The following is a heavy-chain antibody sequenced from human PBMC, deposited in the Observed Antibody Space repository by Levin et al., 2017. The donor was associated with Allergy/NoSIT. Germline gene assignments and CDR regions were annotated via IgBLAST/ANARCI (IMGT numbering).Heavy chain of an antibody. V-gene: IGHV3-30*18. J-gene: IGHJ3*01. CDR2: TSFDGSNK. CDR1: GFTFSSYG. Sequence: GGSLRLSCIGSGFTFSSYGMHWVRQAPGEGLEWVAFTSFDGSNKDSADSVKGRFTISRDNSKNTLFLQMNSLRPEDTALYYCAKDRGPDVYSSGYYKGRESFDVWGQGTMVTVSS. D-gene: IGHD6-19*01. CDR3: AKDRGPDVYSSGYYKGRESFDV.